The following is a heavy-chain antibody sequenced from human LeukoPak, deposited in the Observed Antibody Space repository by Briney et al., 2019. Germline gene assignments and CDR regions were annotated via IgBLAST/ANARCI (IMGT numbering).Heavy chain of an antibody. D-gene: IGHD3-10*01. Sequence: SETLSLTCAVYGGSFSGYYWSWIRQPPGKGLEWIGEINHSGSTNYNPSLKSRVTISVDTSKNQFSLKLSSVTAADTAVYYRERVEITMVRGVITPFDYWGQGTLVTVSS. CDR2: INHSGST. CDR1: GGSFSGYY. J-gene: IGHJ4*02. V-gene: IGHV4-34*01. CDR3: ERVEITMVRGVITPFDY.